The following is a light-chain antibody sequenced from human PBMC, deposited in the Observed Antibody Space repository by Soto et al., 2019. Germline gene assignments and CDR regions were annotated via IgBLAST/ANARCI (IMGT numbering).Light chain of an antibody. Sequence: ETVLTQSPGTLSLSPGERATLSCRASQSVSSSYLAWYQQKPGQAPRLLIYDASSRATGIPDRFSGSRSGTDFTLTTSRLEPEDFAVYYCQQYVRSPPSWTFGQGTKVEIK. J-gene: IGKJ1*01. CDR1: QSVSSSY. CDR2: DAS. CDR3: QQYVRSPPSWT. V-gene: IGKV3-20*01.